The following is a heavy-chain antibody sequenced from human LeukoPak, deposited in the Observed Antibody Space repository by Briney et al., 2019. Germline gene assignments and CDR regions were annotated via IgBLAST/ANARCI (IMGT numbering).Heavy chain of an antibody. J-gene: IGHJ4*02. Sequence: SETLTLPGTVSGGSISSYYWSWIGQPPGKGLEWIGYIYYSGSTNYNPSLESRVTISVDTSKNQLSLKLSSVTAADTAVYYCARGLGGSSLCFGYWGQGT. CDR1: GGSISSYY. V-gene: IGHV4-59*01. D-gene: IGHD2-15*01. CDR3: ARGLGGSSLCFGY. CDR2: IYYSGST.